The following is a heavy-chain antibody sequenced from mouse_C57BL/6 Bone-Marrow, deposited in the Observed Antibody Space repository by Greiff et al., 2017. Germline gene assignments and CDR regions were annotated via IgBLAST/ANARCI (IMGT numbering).Heavy chain of an antibody. Sequence: QVQLQQPGAELVKPGASVKLSCKASGYTFTSYWMHWVKQRPGQGLEWIGMIHPNSGSTNYNEKVKSKATLTVDKSSSTAYMQLSSLTSEDSAVYYCAREGYTLFDYWGQGTTLTVSS. CDR2: IHPNSGST. CDR3: AREGYTLFDY. V-gene: IGHV1-64*01. J-gene: IGHJ2*01. D-gene: IGHD2-2*01. CDR1: GYTFTSYW.